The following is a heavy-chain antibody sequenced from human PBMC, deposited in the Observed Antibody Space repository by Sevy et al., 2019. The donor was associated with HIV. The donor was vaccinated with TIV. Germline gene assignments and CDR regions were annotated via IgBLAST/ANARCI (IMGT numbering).Heavy chain of an antibody. CDR1: GFSMFGNF. J-gene: IGHJ4*02. D-gene: IGHD2-8*01. CDR3: ARPKWDVRYCSTVSCYDFDY. CDR2: INPNSGAI. Sequence: ASVKVSCKASGFSMFGNFLHWVRQAPGQGLEWMGWINPNSGAIDYAQQFRGRFTMSRDTSITTAYMELSRLTSDDTAMYYCARPKWDVRYCSTVSCYDFDYWGQGTLVTVSS. V-gene: IGHV1-2*02.